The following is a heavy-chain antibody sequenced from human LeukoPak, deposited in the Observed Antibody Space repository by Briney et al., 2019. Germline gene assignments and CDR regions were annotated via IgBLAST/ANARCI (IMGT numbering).Heavy chain of an antibody. CDR3: ARDQYSYAHAAH. CDR2: IYSGGTT. J-gene: IGHJ4*02. CDR1: GFAVSSNY. V-gene: IGHV3-66*01. D-gene: IGHD5-18*01. Sequence: GGSLRLSCAASGFAVSSNYMSWVRQAPGKGLEWVSVIYSGGTTYYADSVKGRFTISRDNSKNTLHLQMNSLRAEDTAVYYCARDQYSYAHAAHWGQGTLVTVSS.